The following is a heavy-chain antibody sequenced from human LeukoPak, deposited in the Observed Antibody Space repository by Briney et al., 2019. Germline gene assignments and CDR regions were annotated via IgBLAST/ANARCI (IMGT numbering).Heavy chain of an antibody. CDR1: GFSFSSYS. CDR2: ISTSSSYI. Sequence: TGGSLRLSCAASGFSFSSYSMNWVRQAPGKGLEWVSSISTSSSYIYYADSVKGRFTISRDNAKNSLYLQMNSLRAEDTAVYYCAREVENTSGWYSHFDYWGQGTLVTVSS. J-gene: IGHJ4*02. V-gene: IGHV3-21*01. D-gene: IGHD6-19*01. CDR3: AREVENTSGWYSHFDY.